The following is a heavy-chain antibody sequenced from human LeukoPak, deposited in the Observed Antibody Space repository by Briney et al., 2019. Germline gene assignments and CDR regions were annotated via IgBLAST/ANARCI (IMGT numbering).Heavy chain of an antibody. CDR3: ARDRAGYGDGYMDV. J-gene: IGHJ6*03. Sequence: SETLSLTSSVSGGTISNYHWSGSRQPPGKGLEGIGYIHYSGSTKDNPSLKSRITMSVDTSKYQFSLKLSSVTAADTPVYYCARDRAGYGDGYMDVWGKGTTVTVSS. CDR1: GGTISNYH. V-gene: IGHV4-59*01. D-gene: IGHD4-17*01. CDR2: IHYSGST.